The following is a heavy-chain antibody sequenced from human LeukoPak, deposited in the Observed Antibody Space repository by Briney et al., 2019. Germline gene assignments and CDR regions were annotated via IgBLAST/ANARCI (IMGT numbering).Heavy chain of an antibody. CDR2: IKQDGSEK. D-gene: IGHD3-16*01. CDR1: GFTFSSYW. J-gene: IGHJ1*01. Sequence: GGSLRLSCAASGFTFSSYWMTWVRQAPGKGLEWVASIKQDGSEKYYVDSVKGRFTISRDNSKNTQSLQMNSLRAEDTAVYYCAKDDDWGRYKHWGQGTLVTVSS. CDR3: AKDDDWGRYKH. V-gene: IGHV3-7*03.